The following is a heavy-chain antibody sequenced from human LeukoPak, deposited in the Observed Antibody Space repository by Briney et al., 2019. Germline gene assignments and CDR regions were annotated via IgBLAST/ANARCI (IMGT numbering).Heavy chain of an antibody. CDR1: GGSISSYY. CDR3: ARGIVGATTSFDI. J-gene: IGHJ3*02. Sequence: SETLSLTCTVSGGSISSYYWSWIRQPPGKGLEWIGYIYYSGSTNYNPSLKSRVTISVDTSKNQFSLKLSSVTAADTAVYYCARGIVGATTSFDIWGQGTMVTVSS. D-gene: IGHD1-26*01. V-gene: IGHV4-59*08. CDR2: IYYSGST.